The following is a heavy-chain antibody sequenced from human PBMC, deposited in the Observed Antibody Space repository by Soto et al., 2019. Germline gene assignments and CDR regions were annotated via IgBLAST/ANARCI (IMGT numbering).Heavy chain of an antibody. CDR2: ISYDGSKK. CDR3: AKDTFYHDSSGYYVFDY. Sequence: GGSLRLSCAASEFTFSSYGIHWVRQAPGKGLEWVAVISYDGSKKNYLDSVKGRFTISRDNSKNTMYLEMNSLRAEDTAVYYCAKDTFYHDSSGYYVFDYWGQGTLVTVSS. D-gene: IGHD3-22*01. V-gene: IGHV3-30*18. CDR1: EFTFSSYG. J-gene: IGHJ4*02.